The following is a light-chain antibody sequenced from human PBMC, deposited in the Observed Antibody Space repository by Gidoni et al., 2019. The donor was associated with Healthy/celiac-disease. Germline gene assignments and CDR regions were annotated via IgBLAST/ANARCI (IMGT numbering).Light chain of an antibody. V-gene: IGLV2-14*01. CDR2: EVR. J-gene: IGLJ3*02. Sequence: QSALTQPASVSGSPGQSITISCTGTSSDVGGYNYVSWYQQHPGKAPKLMIYEVRNRPSGVPDRFSGSKSGNTASLTISGLQAEDEADYYCSSYTSSSTRVFGGGTKLTVL. CDR3: SSYTSSSTRV. CDR1: SSDVGGYNY.